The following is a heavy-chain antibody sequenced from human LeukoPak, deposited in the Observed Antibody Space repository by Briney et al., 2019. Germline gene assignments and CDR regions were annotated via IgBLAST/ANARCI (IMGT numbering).Heavy chain of an antibody. CDR1: GYTFANFG. CDR2: ISVYNGNT. V-gene: IGHV1-18*01. CDR3: ARTCSSSSCYMVH. J-gene: IGHJ4*02. D-gene: IGHD2-2*02. Sequence: ASVTVSCKASGYTFANFGITWVRQAPGQGLEWMGWISVYNGNTNYAQNLQGRVTLTTDTSMSTAYMELRSLRSDGTALYYCARTCSSSSCYMVHWGQGTLVTVSS.